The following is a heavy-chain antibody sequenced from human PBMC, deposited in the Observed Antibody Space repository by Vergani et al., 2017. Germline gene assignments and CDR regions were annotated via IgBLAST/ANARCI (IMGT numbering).Heavy chain of an antibody. V-gene: IGHV3-23*01. D-gene: IGHD3-22*01. CDR1: GFTFSTYA. J-gene: IGHJ4*02. CDR2: ISSDGGRT. CDR3: AGPQGTSAYYYGWFDY. Sequence: EVQLLESGGGLVQPGGSLRLSCAASGFTFSTYAMTWVRQAPGKGLEWVSTISSDGGRTYYADSVKGRFTISRDNSKNTLSLQMNSLTAEDTAIYYCAGPQGTSAYYYGWFDYWGQGILVTVSS.